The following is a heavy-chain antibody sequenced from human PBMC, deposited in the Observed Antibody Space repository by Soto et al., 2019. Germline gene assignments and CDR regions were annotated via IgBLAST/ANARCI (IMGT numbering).Heavy chain of an antibody. D-gene: IGHD2-15*01. CDR2: ISAYNGNT. Sequence: QVQLVQSGAEVKKPGASVKLSCKASGYTFSSYGISWVRQAPGQGLEWMGWISAYNGNTNHAQKHQGRVTMTTGTSTSTAYMELGSLRSDATAVYYCARLMSWDIVVVVAATGAFDIWGQGTMVTVSS. CDR1: GYTFSSYG. J-gene: IGHJ3*02. V-gene: IGHV1-18*01. CDR3: ARLMSWDIVVVVAATGAFDI.